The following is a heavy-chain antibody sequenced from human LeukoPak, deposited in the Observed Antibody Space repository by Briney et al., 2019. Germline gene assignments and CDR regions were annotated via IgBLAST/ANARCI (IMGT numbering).Heavy chain of an antibody. CDR2: IYSGGDT. CDR3: ARDGLSFRAAECAFDI. D-gene: IGHD6-13*01. Sequence: GGSLRLSCAASGFTVSSNYMGWVRQAPGKGLEWVSVIYSGGDTYYADSVKGRFTISRDNSKNMIYLEMSSLKAEDTAVYYCARDGLSFRAAECAFDIWGQGTMVTVSS. V-gene: IGHV3-66*01. CDR1: GFTVSSNY. J-gene: IGHJ3*02.